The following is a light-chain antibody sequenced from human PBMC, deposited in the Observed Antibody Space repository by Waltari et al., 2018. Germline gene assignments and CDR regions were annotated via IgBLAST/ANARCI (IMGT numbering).Light chain of an antibody. V-gene: IGKV3-11*01. J-gene: IGKJ1*01. Sequence: EIVLTQSPATLSLSPGERATLSCTASQSISSYLAWYQQKPGQAPRLLIYDASNRATGIPARFSGGGSGTDFTLTISSLEPEDFAVYYCQQRDSWWTFGQGTKVEIK. CDR1: QSISSY. CDR2: DAS. CDR3: QQRDSWWT.